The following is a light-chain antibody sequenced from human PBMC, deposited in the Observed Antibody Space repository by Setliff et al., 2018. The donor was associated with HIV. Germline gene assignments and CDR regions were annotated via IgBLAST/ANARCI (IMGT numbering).Light chain of an antibody. Sequence: QSVLTQPPSASGTPGQRVTISCSGSSSNIGSNYAYWYQQLPGTAPKLIIYRNNQRPSGVPDRFSGSKSGTSASLAISGLRSEDEADYYCAAWDDSLSVPWVFGGGTKVTVL. CDR2: RNN. CDR3: AAWDDSLSVPWV. V-gene: IGLV1-47*01. J-gene: IGLJ3*02. CDR1: SSNIGSNY.